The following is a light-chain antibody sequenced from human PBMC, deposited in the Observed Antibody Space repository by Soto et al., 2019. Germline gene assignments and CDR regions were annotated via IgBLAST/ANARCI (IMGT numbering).Light chain of an antibody. V-gene: IGLV2-23*01. CDR3: CSFALRSTLI. Sequence: QLVLTQPASVSGSPGQSITISCTGTSSDVGNYNRVSWYHQYPGKAPKLMIYEGGKRPSGVSNRFSGSKSGNTASLTISGLQAEDEADYYCCSFALRSTLIFGGGTKLTVL. J-gene: IGLJ2*01. CDR2: EGG. CDR1: SSDVGNYNR.